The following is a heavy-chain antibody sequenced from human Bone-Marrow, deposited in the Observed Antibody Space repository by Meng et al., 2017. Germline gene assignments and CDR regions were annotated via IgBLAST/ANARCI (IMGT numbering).Heavy chain of an antibody. J-gene: IGHJ4*02. D-gene: IGHD4-23*01. Sequence: VQLWESGGGVVQLGRSRRFSCAAFGFTFSSSAMHWVRQAPGKGLEWVAVISYDGSNKYYADSVKGRFTISRDNSKNTLDLQMNSLRAEDTAVYYCARGGNEFDYWGQGTLVTVSS. CDR1: GFTFSSSA. CDR2: ISYDGSNK. CDR3: ARGGNEFDY. V-gene: IGHV3-30*01.